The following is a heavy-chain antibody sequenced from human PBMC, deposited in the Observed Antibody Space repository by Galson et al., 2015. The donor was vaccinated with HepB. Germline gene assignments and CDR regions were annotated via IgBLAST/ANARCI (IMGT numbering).Heavy chain of an antibody. CDR3: TRHERAAAAGTEASY. D-gene: IGHD6-13*01. CDR2: IRSKANSYAT. Sequence: SLRLSCAASGFTFSGSAMHWVRQASGKGLEWVGRIRSKANSYATAYAASVKGRFTISRDDSKNTAYLQMNSLKTEDTAVYYCTRHERAAAAGTEASYWGQGTLVTVSS. J-gene: IGHJ4*02. CDR1: GFTFSGSA. V-gene: IGHV3-73*01.